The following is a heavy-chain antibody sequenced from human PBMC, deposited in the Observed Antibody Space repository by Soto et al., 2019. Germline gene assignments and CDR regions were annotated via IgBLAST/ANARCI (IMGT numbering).Heavy chain of an antibody. CDR1: GYTLTELS. V-gene: IGHV1-24*01. CDR2: FEPEDGET. J-gene: IGHJ5*01. Sequence: ASVKVSCKVSGYTLTELSIHFVRQAPGKGLEWMGGFEPEDGETIYAQKFQGRVTMTEDTSTDTAYMELSSLRSEDTAVYYCATRYEFWSGYPNWLACWGQGTVVIVSS. D-gene: IGHD3-3*01. CDR3: ATRYEFWSGYPNWLAC.